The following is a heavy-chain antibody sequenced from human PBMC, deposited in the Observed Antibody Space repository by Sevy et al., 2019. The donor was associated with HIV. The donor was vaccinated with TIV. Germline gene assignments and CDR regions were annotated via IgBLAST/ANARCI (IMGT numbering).Heavy chain of an antibody. CDR2: IDHSGRS. CDR1: GESFSNYY. CDR3: ARGPKPLRSDYGDYRGVGYYFDS. V-gene: IGHV4-34*01. D-gene: IGHD4-17*01. Sequence: SETLSLTCAVYGESFSNYYWSWIRLSPGKGLESIGEIDHSGRSDYNPSLKSRVTMSVDTSRNQCSLKLTSVPAADTAVYYCARGPKPLRSDYGDYRGVGYYFDSWGQGTLVTVSS. J-gene: IGHJ4*02.